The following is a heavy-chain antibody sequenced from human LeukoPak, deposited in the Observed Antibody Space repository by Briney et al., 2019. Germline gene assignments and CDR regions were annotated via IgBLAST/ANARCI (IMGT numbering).Heavy chain of an antibody. CDR1: GFTFSSYG. CDR3: AKVEGGMVRGVIIAP. Sequence: GGSLTLSCAASGFTFSSYGMHWVRQAPGKGLEWVAFIRYDGSNKYYADSVKGRFTISRDNSKNTLYLQMNSLRAEDTAVYYCAKVEGGMVRGVIIAPWGQGTLVTVSS. V-gene: IGHV3-30*02. J-gene: IGHJ4*02. CDR2: IRYDGSNK. D-gene: IGHD3-10*01.